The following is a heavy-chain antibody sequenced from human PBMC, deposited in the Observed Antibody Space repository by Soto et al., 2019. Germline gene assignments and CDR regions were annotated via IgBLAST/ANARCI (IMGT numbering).Heavy chain of an antibody. CDR2: ISYDGSNK. J-gene: IGHJ4*02. V-gene: IGHV3-30*18. D-gene: IGHD6-6*01. CDR3: ANDFKKYSRYWNKAF. CDR1: GFTFSSYG. Sequence: GGSLRLSCAASGFTFSSYGMHWVRQAPGKGLEWVAVISYDGSNKYYADSVKGRFTISRDNSKNTLYLQMNSLRAEDTAVYYCANDFKKYSRYWNKAFWGQGTLVTVSS.